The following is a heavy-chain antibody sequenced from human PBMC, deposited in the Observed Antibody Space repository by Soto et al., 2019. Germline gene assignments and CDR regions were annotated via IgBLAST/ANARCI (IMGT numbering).Heavy chain of an antibody. CDR3: ARPGGYYLNFDS. CDR1: GASIPYGGYS. J-gene: IGHJ4*02. CDR2: IYYSGST. V-gene: IGHV4-30-2*03. D-gene: IGHD3-22*01. Sequence: PSETLSLTCTFSGASIPYGGYSWSWIRQPPGNGLEWIGSIYYSGSTYYNPSLKSRVTISVDTSKNQFSLKLSSVTASDTAVYYCARPGGYYLNFDSWGQGTLVTVSS.